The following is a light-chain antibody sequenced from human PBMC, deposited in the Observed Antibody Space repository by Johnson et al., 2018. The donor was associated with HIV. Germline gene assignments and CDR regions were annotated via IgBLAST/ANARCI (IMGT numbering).Light chain of an antibody. CDR2: DNN. CDR1: SSNIGNNY. CDR3: GTWDSSLSAGPYV. J-gene: IGLJ1*01. Sequence: QSVLTQPPSVSAAPGQKVTISFSGSSSNIGNNYVSWYQQLPGTAPKLLIYDNNKRPSGIPDRFSCSKSGTSATLGITGLQTGDEADYYCGTWDSSLSAGPYVFGTGTKVTVL. V-gene: IGLV1-51*01.